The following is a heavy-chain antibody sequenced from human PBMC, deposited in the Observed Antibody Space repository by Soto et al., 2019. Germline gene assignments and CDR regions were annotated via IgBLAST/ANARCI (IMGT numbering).Heavy chain of an antibody. CDR3: AKDPPTSGYFYFDY. D-gene: IGHD3-22*01. J-gene: IGHJ4*02. V-gene: IGHV3-23*01. CDR2: ITSNAART. Sequence: QPGGSLRLSCEVSGFTFSSYAMSWVRQAPGQGLEWVSAITSNAARTFYADSAKGRFTISRDNSKNTLYLQMNSLRAEDTAVYYCAKDPPTSGYFYFDYWGQGTLVTVSS. CDR1: GFTFSSYA.